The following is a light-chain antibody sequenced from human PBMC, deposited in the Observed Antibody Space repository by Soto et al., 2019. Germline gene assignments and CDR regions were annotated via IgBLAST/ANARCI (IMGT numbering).Light chain of an antibody. CDR2: GAS. CDR3: QQYNNWPLT. CDR1: QSISSNF. Sequence: EIVLTQSPGTLSLSPGEGATLSCRASQSISSNFLAWYQQERGQAPRLLIHGASTRATGMPARFSGSGSGTEFTLTISSLQSEDFAVYYCQQYNNWPLTFGGGTKVDIK. V-gene: IGKV3-15*01. J-gene: IGKJ4*01.